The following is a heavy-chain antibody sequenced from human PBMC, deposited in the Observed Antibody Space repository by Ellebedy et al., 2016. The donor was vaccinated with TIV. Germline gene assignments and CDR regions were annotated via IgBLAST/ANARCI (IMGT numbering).Heavy chain of an antibody. Sequence: PGGSLRLSCAASEFTFSYYWMHWVRQTPGKGLVWVSRINSDGSITSYADSMKGRFTISRDNSKNTLYLRMDSLRVEDTAIYYCADDPWGVGPAFDIWGQGTMVTVSS. V-gene: IGHV3-74*01. CDR2: INSDGSIT. CDR1: EFTFSYYW. CDR3: ADDPWGVGPAFDI. D-gene: IGHD1-1*01. J-gene: IGHJ3*02.